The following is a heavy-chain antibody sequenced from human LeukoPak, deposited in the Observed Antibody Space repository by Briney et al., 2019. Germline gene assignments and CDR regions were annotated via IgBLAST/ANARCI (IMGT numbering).Heavy chain of an antibody. J-gene: IGHJ4*02. CDR3: ARGRPDCSTSTCSYYFDY. CDR1: GYTFTNYD. CDR2: MNPYSGNT. D-gene: IGHD2-2*01. Sequence: GASVKVSCKASGYTFTNYDINWVRQATGQGLEWMGWMNPYSGNTGYAQKFQGRVTMTRNTSISTAYMELSGLRSEDTAVYYCARGRPDCSTSTCSYYFDYWGQGTLVTVAS. V-gene: IGHV1-8*01.